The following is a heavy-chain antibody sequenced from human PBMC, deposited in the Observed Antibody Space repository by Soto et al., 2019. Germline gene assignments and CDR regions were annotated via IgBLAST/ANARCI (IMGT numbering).Heavy chain of an antibody. CDR2: IDPSDSYI. CDR3: AIVTAETAYHYFDF. D-gene: IGHD1-1*01. Sequence: RGESLKISCKGSGYKFTNYWLSWVRQTPGKGLEWMGRIDPSDSYINYSPSFRGHVTISIDESINTAHLQWSSLKASDTATYYCAIVTAETAYHYFDFWGQGTLVTVSS. V-gene: IGHV5-10-1*01. CDR1: GYKFTNYW. J-gene: IGHJ4*02.